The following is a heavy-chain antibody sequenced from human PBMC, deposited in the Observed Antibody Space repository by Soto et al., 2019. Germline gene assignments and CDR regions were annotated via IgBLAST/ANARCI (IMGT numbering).Heavy chain of an antibody. V-gene: IGHV4-30-4*01. D-gene: IGHD2-8*02. J-gene: IGHJ3*02. Sequence: SETLSLTCTVSGGPVRDAYSYWTWIRQPPGKGLEWMGYLSYTGSTYYNPSLRNRATISVDESSNHLSLRLSSVTAADTAVYYCARELEGGVFDIWGRGTLVTVS. CDR1: GGPVRDAYSY. CDR3: ARELEGGVFDI. CDR2: LSYTGST.